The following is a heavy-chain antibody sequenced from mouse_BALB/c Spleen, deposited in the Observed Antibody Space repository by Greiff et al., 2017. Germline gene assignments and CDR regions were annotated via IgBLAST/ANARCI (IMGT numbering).Heavy chain of an antibody. CDR2: ISYSGST. V-gene: IGHV3-2*02. J-gene: IGHJ1*01. CDR1: GYSITSDYA. D-gene: IGHD1-1*01. Sequence: EVKLLESGPGLVKPSQSLSLTCTVTGYSITSDYAWNWIRQFPGNKLEWMGYISYSGSTSYNPSLKSRISITRDTSKNQFFLQLNSVTTEDTATYYCARRGYYGSSSYWYFDVWGAGTTVTVSS. CDR3: ARRGYYGSSSYWYFDV.